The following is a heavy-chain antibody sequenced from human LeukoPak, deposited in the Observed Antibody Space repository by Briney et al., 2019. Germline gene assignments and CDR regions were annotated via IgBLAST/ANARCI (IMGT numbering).Heavy chain of an antibody. Sequence: SVKVSCKASGGTFSSYAISWVRQAPGQGLEWMGRIIPIFGTANYAQKFQGRVTITTGESTSTAYMELSSLRSEDPAVYYCARDNYDSSGYYDYWGQGTLVTVSS. D-gene: IGHD3-22*01. CDR3: ARDNYDSSGYYDY. CDR1: GGTFSSYA. CDR2: IIPIFGTA. V-gene: IGHV1-69*05. J-gene: IGHJ4*02.